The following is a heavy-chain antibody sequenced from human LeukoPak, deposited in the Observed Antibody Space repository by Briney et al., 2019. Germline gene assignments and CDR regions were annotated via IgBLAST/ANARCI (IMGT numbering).Heavy chain of an antibody. CDR3: ARAMATTPYFDY. CDR1: GGTFGSYA. CDR2: IIPIFGTA. D-gene: IGHD5-24*01. J-gene: IGHJ4*02. V-gene: IGHV1-69*13. Sequence: SVTVSCKASGGTFGSYAISWVRQAPGQGLEWMGGIIPIFGTANYAQKFQGRVTITADESTSTAYMELSSLRSEDTAVYYCARAMATTPYFDYWGQGTLVTVSS.